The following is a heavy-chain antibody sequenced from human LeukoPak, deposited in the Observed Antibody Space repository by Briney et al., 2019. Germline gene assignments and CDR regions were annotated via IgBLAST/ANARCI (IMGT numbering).Heavy chain of an antibody. Sequence: PGGSLRLSCVASGFTFSSYAMSWVRQAPGKRLEWVSAISRSDASTYYADSVRGRFTISRDNSKNTLYLQMNSLRAEDTAVYYCATVSDSSGWYYFDYWGQGTLDTVSS. CDR2: ISRSDAST. V-gene: IGHV3-23*01. D-gene: IGHD6-19*01. CDR3: ATVSDSSGWYYFDY. J-gene: IGHJ4*02. CDR1: GFTFSSYA.